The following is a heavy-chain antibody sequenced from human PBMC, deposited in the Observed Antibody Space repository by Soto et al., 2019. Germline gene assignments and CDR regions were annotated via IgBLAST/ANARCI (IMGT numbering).Heavy chain of an antibody. CDR3: ARVAMENYHDMWSGSTSSALDV. J-gene: IGHJ6*02. Sequence: SETLSLPSQVSGCSIRGYSWSWIRQTPGEGLEWIGYVSHSGRTDYSPSLKNRVTISLDMSKNHFALHVNSVDPADTAVYYCARVAMENYHDMWSGSTSSALDVWGQGTTVTVSS. CDR1: GCSIRGYS. D-gene: IGHD3-3*01. V-gene: IGHV4-59*13. CDR2: VSHSGRT.